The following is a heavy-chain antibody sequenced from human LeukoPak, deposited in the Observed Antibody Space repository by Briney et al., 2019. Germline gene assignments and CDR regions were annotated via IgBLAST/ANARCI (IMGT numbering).Heavy chain of an antibody. Sequence: PSETLSLTCAVSGYSISSGYYWGWIRQPPGKGLEWIGSIYHSGSTYYNPSLESRVTISVDTSKNQFSLKLSSVTAADTAVYYCARNPYDSSGYSRGIAYWGQGTLGTVSS. CDR1: GYSISSGYY. D-gene: IGHD3-22*01. V-gene: IGHV4-38-2*01. CDR2: IYHSGST. J-gene: IGHJ4*02. CDR3: ARNPYDSSGYSRGIAY.